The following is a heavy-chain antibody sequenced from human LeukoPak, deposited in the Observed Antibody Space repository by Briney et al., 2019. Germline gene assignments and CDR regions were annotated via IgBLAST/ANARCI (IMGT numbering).Heavy chain of an antibody. Sequence: GGSLRLSCAASGFTFSSYAMSWVRQAPGKGLEWVSAISGSGGSTYYADSVKGRFTISRDNSKNTLYLQMNSLRAEDTAAYYCAKAYCSSTSCSWDYWGQGTLVTVSS. D-gene: IGHD2-2*01. J-gene: IGHJ4*02. V-gene: IGHV3-23*01. CDR2: ISGSGGST. CDR3: AKAYCSSTSCSWDY. CDR1: GFTFSSYA.